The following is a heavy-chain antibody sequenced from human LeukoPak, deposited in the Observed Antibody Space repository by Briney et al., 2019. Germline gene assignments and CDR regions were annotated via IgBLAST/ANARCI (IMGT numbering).Heavy chain of an antibody. V-gene: IGHV5-51*01. Sequence: GESLKISCKGSGYSFSTYWIGWVRQMPGKGLEWMGIIYPGDSDTRYNPSFQGQVTISADKSTSTAYLQWSSLKASDTAIYYCGRHARMGVTQSNFDYWGQGTLVTVSS. D-gene: IGHD1-26*01. CDR2: IYPGDSDT. J-gene: IGHJ4*02. CDR3: GRHARMGVTQSNFDY. CDR1: GYSFSTYW.